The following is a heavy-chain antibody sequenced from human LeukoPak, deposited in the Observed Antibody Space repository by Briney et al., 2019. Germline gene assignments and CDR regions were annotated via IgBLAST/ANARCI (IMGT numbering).Heavy chain of an antibody. CDR3: AGRNYDILARYYFGTDY. CDR1: GGSFDSKY. CDR2: INHTGST. D-gene: IGHD3-9*01. J-gene: IGHJ4*02. Sequence: KPSETLSLTCSVSGGSFDSKYWSWIRQPPGKGLEWIGEINHTGSTNYNPSLESRATISVDWPQNQFSLKLSSVTAADTAVYYCAGRNYDILARYYFGTDYWGQGILVTVSS. V-gene: IGHV4-34*01.